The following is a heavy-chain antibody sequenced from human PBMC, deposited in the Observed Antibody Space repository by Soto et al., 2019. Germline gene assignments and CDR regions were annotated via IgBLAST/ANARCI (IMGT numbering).Heavy chain of an antibody. J-gene: IGHJ4*02. D-gene: IGHD4-17*01. Sequence: EVQLVESGGGLVQPGGSLRLSCAASGLAVSSNNMGWVRQAPGKGLEWVSVICDGGTTNYADSVKGRFTISRHNSENTVYLEMNNLRPEDTAVYYCAGGPDYAKTGFWGQGTLVTVSS. CDR1: GLAVSSNN. CDR2: ICDGGTT. CDR3: AGGPDYAKTGF. V-gene: IGHV3-53*04.